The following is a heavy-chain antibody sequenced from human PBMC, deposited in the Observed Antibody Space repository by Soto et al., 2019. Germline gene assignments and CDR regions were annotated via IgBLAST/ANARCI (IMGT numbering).Heavy chain of an antibody. V-gene: IGHV3-23*01. Sequence: GGALRLSCAASAFTLSGYSTHWVRQAPGQGLEWVSRLNRGGTTTYYRDSVKGRFTIFKDKSMNTLYLQMNILTVEDAAVYYCTKDRVPDGIYSFDYWGQGALVTVSS. J-gene: IGHJ4*02. D-gene: IGHD2-15*01. CDR3: TKDRVPDGIYSFDY. CDR2: LNRGGTTT. CDR1: AFTLSGYS.